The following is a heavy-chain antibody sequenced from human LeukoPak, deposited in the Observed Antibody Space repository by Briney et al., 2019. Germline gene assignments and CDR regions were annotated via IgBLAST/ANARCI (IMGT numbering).Heavy chain of an antibody. Sequence: RTGGSLRLSCAASGYTFSSYSMNWVRQAPGKGLEWVSSISSSSSYIYYADSVKGRFTISRHNAKNSLYLQMNSLRAEDTAVYYCARDWADYYDSSGYFRAFDIWGQGTMVTVSS. CDR2: ISSSSSYI. J-gene: IGHJ3*02. CDR1: GYTFSSYS. D-gene: IGHD3-22*01. CDR3: ARDWADYYDSSGYFRAFDI. V-gene: IGHV3-21*01.